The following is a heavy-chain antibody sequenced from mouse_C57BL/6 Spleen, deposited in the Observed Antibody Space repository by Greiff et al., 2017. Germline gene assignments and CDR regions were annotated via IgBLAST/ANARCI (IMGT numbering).Heavy chain of an antibody. J-gene: IGHJ1*03. CDR1: GYAFTNYL. Sequence: VKLQQSGAELVRPGTSVKVSCKASGYAFTNYLIEWVKQRPGQGLEWIGVINPGSGGTNYKEKFKGKAKLTADKSSSTAYMQLSSLTSEDSAVYFCARGGTGGGYFDVWGTGTTVTVSS. CDR3: ARGGTGGGYFDV. CDR2: INPGSGGT. D-gene: IGHD4-1*01. V-gene: IGHV1-54*01.